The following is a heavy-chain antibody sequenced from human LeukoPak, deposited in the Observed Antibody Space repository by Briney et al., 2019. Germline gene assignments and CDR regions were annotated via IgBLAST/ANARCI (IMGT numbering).Heavy chain of an antibody. J-gene: IGHJ4*02. Sequence: PGGSLRLSCAASGFTFSSYEMNWVRQAPGKGLEWVSYISGSGSTIYYADSVKGRFTVSRDNAKNSLYLQMNSLRAEGTAVYYCARDFERRGSSSVDHWGQGTLVTVSS. CDR1: GFTFSSYE. CDR2: ISGSGSTI. CDR3: ARDFERRGSSSVDH. D-gene: IGHD6-6*01. V-gene: IGHV3-48*03.